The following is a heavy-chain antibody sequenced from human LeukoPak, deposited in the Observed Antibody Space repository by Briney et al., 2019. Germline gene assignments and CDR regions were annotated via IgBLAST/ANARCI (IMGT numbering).Heavy chain of an antibody. D-gene: IGHD3-10*01. Sequence: PSETLSLTCAVSGYSISSGYYWGWIRQPPGKGLEWIGSMYHNRGTYYNPSLKSRVTISMDTSKNQFSLRLSSVTAADTAVYYCASYYASGVPAYDYFGMDVWGKGTTVTVSS. CDR3: ASYYASGVPAYDYFGMDV. V-gene: IGHV4-38-2*01. CDR1: GYSISSGYY. J-gene: IGHJ6*04. CDR2: MYHNRGT.